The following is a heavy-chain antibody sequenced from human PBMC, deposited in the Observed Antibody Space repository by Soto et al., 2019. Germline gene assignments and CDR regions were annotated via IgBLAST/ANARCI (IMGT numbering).Heavy chain of an antibody. J-gene: IGHJ6*02. V-gene: IGHV3-23*01. CDR2: ISCSGGST. CDR1: GFTVSSYA. D-gene: IGHD3-3*01. Sequence: GGSLRLSCAASGFTVSSYAMSWVRQAPGKGLEWVSAISCSGGSTYYADSVKGRFTISRDNSKTTLYLQMNSLRAEDTAVYYCAKDVARITIFGVVIMYGPNPHYYYGMAVWGQGTTVPVSS. CDR3: AKDVARITIFGVVIMYGPNPHYYYGMAV.